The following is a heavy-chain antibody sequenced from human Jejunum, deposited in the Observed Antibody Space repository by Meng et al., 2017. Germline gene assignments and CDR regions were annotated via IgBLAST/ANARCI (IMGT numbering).Heavy chain of an antibody. J-gene: IGHJ4*02. CDR1: GSSVSTYA. D-gene: IGHD1-14*01. CDR3: ARTYHLPQN. Sequence: LLVESGGGWVQPGGSLRLSLAASGSSVSTYAMTWVRQAPGKGPEWVSAIGSSGSNTYYADSVQGRFTITRDNSKNTLYLQMNTLRAEDTAVYYCARTYHLPQNWGQGTLVTVSS. CDR2: IGSSGSNT. V-gene: IGHV3-23*04.